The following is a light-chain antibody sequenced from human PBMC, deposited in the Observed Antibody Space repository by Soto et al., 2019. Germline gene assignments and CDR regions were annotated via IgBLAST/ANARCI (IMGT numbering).Light chain of an antibody. V-gene: IGKV1-9*01. CDR3: QHLKTYPLT. J-gene: IGKJ4*01. CDR1: QGISGY. Sequence: DIKLTQSPSFLSASVGDRVTITCRASQGISGYLAWYQQKPGKAHKLLIYAAYTLHSGVTSRFSGGGSGTEFTLTISSMQPEDFATYYCQHLKTYPLTFGGGTKVEIK. CDR2: AAY.